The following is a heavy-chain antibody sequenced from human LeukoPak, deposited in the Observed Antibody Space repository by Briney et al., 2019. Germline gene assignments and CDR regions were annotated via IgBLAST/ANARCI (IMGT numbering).Heavy chain of an antibody. J-gene: IGHJ4*02. Sequence: PSETLSLTCAVSGGXISSGGYSWSWIRQPPGKGLEWIGYIYHSGSTYYNPSLKSRVTISVDRSKNQFSLKLSSVTAADTAVYYCARGEGTAMAYYFDYWGQGTLVTVSS. CDR3: ARGEGTAMAYYFDY. CDR1: GGXISSGGYS. D-gene: IGHD5-18*01. V-gene: IGHV4-30-2*01. CDR2: IYHSGST.